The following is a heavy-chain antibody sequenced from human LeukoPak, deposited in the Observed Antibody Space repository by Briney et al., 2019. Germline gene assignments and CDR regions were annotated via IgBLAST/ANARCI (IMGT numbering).Heavy chain of an antibody. D-gene: IGHD3-22*01. V-gene: IGHV3-23*01. J-gene: IGHJ4*02. Sequence: PGGSLRLSCSASGFTFSSFALSWVRQPPGQGPEWVSAISGSGGSTYYPDSVKGRFTVSSDNSKNTLYLQMHSLRAEDTAVYYCAKETYCDSSGAPLFDYWGQGTLVTVSS. CDR2: ISGSGGST. CDR1: GFTFSSFA. CDR3: AKETYCDSSGAPLFDY.